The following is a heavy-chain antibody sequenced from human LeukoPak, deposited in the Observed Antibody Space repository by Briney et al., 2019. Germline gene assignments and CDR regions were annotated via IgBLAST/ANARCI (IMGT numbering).Heavy chain of an antibody. J-gene: IGHJ4*02. Sequence: ASVMVSCKASGYTFTGYYKHWVRQAPGQGLEWMGWINPNSGGTNYAQKFQGRVTMPRDTSISTAYMELSRLRSDDTAVYYCARDPGDYDILTGYYRGMSYYFDYWGQGTLVTVSS. V-gene: IGHV1-2*02. D-gene: IGHD3-9*01. CDR3: ARDPGDYDILTGYYRGMSYYFDY. CDR1: GYTFTGYY. CDR2: INPNSGGT.